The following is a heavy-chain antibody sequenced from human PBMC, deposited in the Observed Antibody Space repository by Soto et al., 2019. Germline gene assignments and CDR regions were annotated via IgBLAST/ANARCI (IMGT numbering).Heavy chain of an antibody. V-gene: IGHV4-34*01. CDR3: ARGLAAAAPFDY. D-gene: IGHD6-13*01. Sequence: SETLSLTCAVYGGSFSGYYWSWIRQPPGKGLEWIGEINHSGNTNYNPSLKSRVTISVDTSKNQFSLKLSSVTAADTAVYYCARGLAAAAPFDYWGQGTLVTVYS. J-gene: IGHJ4*02. CDR2: INHSGNT. CDR1: GGSFSGYY.